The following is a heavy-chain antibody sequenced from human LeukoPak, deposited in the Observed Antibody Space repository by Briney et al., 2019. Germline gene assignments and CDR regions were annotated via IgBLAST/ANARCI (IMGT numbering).Heavy chain of an antibody. CDR1: GFTFSSYS. V-gene: IGHV3-23*01. CDR2: ISGSGVST. J-gene: IGHJ5*02. Sequence: GGSLRLSCAASGFTFSSYSMSWVRQAPGKGLEWVSAISGSGVSTDYADSVKGRFTISRDNAKNSLYLQMNSLRAEDTAVYYCARRESPGCSSNSCQYGYWFDHWGQGTLVTVSS. CDR3: ARRESPGCSSNSCQYGYWFDH. D-gene: IGHD2-2*01.